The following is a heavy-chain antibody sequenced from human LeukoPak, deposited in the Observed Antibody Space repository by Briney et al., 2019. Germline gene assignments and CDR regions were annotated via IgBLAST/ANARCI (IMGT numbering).Heavy chain of an antibody. CDR2: MNPNSGNT. J-gene: IGHJ4*02. Sequence: ASVKVSCKASGYTFTRYDINWVRQATGQGLEWMGWMNPNSGNTGYAQKFQGRVTITRNTPISTAYMELSSLRSEDTAVYYCARGRRKGSCSSTSCYYFDYWGQGTLVTVSS. V-gene: IGHV1-8*03. CDR3: ARGRRKGSCSSTSCYYFDY. D-gene: IGHD2-2*01. CDR1: GYTFTRYD.